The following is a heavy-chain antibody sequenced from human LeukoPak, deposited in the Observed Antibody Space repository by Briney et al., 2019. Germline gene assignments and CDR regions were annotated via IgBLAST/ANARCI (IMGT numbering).Heavy chain of an antibody. CDR3: AKDSSYYDILTGYSPFYY. CDR2: ISGSGGST. D-gene: IGHD3-9*01. Sequence: GGSLRLSCAASGFTFSSYAMSWVRQAPGKGLEWVSAISGSGGSTYYADSVKGRFTISRDNSKNTLYLQMNSLRAEDTAVYYCAKDSSYYDILTGYSPFYYWGQGTLVTVSS. CDR1: GFTFSSYA. V-gene: IGHV3-23*01. J-gene: IGHJ4*02.